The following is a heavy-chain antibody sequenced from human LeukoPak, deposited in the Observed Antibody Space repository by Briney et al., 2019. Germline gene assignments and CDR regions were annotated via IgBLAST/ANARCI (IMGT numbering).Heavy chain of an antibody. CDR1: GGTFSSYA. J-gene: IGHJ6*04. CDR3: ARSIVVVPAAMWHGMDV. V-gene: IGHV1-69*01. Sequence: SVKVSCTASGGTFSSYAISWVRQAPGQGLEWMGGIIPIFGTANYAQKFQGRVTITADESTSTAYMELSSLRSEDTAVYYCARSIVVVPAAMWHGMDVWGKGTTVTVSS. CDR2: IIPIFGTA. D-gene: IGHD2-2*01.